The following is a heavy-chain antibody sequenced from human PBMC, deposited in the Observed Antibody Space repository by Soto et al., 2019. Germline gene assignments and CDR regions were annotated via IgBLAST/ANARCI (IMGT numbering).Heavy chain of an antibody. J-gene: IGHJ4*02. CDR2: IYWDDDK. D-gene: IGHD5-12*01. V-gene: IGHV2-5*02. CDR1: GFSLSTSGVG. Sequence: QITLKESGPTLVKPTQTLTLTCTFSGFSLSTSGVGVGWIRQPPGKALEWLALIYWDDDKRYSPSLKSRLTITKDTSKNQVVLTMTNMDPMDTATYYCAHMGDGYNPFDYWGQGTLVTVSS. CDR3: AHMGDGYNPFDY.